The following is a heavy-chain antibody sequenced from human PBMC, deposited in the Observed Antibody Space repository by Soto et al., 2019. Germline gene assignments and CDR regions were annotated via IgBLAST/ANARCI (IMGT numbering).Heavy chain of an antibody. CDR3: ARLAGYSSYYWHYMDV. CDR1: GYKFSSLC. V-gene: IGHV5-51*01. J-gene: IGHJ6*03. Sequence: GESLKISCKGSGYKFSSLCIGWVRQMPGKGLEWMGIINPGDSDTRYNPSFQGQVTISGDKSISSAYLQWNSLKASDTAMYYCARLAGYSSYYWHYMDVWGKGTTVTVSS. CDR2: INPGDSDT. D-gene: IGHD3-9*01.